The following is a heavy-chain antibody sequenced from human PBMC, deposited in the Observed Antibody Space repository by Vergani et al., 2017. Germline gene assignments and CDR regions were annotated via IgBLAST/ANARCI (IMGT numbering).Heavy chain of an antibody. CDR1: GGTFSSYA. Sequence: QVQLVQSGAAVKKPGSSVKVSCQASGGTFSSYAISWVRQAPGQGLVWMGRLIPIFGTANYAQKFQGRVTITADKSTSTSYMELSSLRSEATAVYYCARAFRLGTSRIDWFDPWGEGSLVTVSS. V-gene: IGHV1-69*14. CDR2: LIPIFGTA. J-gene: IGHJ5*02. CDR3: ARAFRLGTSRIDWFDP. D-gene: IGHD3-9*01.